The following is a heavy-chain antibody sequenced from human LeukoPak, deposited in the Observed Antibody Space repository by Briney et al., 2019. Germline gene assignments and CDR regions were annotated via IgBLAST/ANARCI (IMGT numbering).Heavy chain of an antibody. Sequence: GASVKVSCKASGYTFTNYGISWVRQAPGQGLEWMGWINTNTGNPTYAQGFTGRFVFSLDTSVSTAYLQISSLKAEDTAVYYCARALTYCSSTSCPTYYYGMDVWGQGTTVTVSS. CDR1: GYTFTNYG. CDR3: ARALTYCSSTSCPTYYYGMDV. CDR2: INTNTGNP. V-gene: IGHV7-4-1*02. J-gene: IGHJ6*02. D-gene: IGHD2-2*01.